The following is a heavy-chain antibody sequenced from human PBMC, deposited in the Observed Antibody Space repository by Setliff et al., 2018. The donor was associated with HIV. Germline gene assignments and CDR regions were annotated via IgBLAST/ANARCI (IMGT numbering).Heavy chain of an antibody. J-gene: IGHJ4*02. CDR2: ISGSGGST. CDR1: GFTFSSYA. V-gene: IGHV3-23*01. CDR3: AKRSRIEVSRGSSSVYY. Sequence: GGSLRLSCAASGFTFSSYAMSWVRQAPGKGLEWVSAISGSGGSTYYADSVKGRFTISRDNSKNTLYLQMNSLRAEDTAVYYCAKRSRIEVSRGSSSVYYWGQGTLVTVSS. D-gene: IGHD6-13*01.